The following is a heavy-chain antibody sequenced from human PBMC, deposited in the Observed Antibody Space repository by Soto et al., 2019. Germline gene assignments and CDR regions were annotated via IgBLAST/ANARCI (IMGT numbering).Heavy chain of an antibody. D-gene: IGHD5-18*01. CDR1: GFTFSSYG. CDR2: IWYDGSNK. V-gene: IGHV3-33*01. CDR3: AGGRGYSYGYAHYDGMDV. J-gene: IGHJ6*02. Sequence: QVQLVESGGGVVKPGRSLRISCAASGFTFSSYGMHWVRQAPGKGLEWVAVIWYDGSNKYYADSVKGRFTISRDNSKNTLYLQMNNLRAEDKAVYYCAGGRGYSYGYAHYDGMDVWGQGTTVTVSS.